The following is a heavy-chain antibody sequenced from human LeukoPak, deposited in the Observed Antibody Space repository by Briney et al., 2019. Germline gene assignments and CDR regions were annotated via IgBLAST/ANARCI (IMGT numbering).Heavy chain of an antibody. CDR3: ARGGDYDILTGYSTAFDY. V-gene: IGHV1-2*02. D-gene: IGHD3-9*01. J-gene: IGHJ4*02. Sequence: ASVKVSCKTSGYTFTGYYMHWVRQAPGQGLEWMGWINPNSGGTNYAQKFQGRVTMTRDTSISTAYMELSRLRSDDTAVYYCARGGDYDILTGYSTAFDYWGQGTLVTVSS. CDR1: GYTFTGYY. CDR2: INPNSGGT.